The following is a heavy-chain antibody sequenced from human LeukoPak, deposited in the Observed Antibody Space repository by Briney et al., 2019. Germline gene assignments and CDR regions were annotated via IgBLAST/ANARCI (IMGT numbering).Heavy chain of an antibody. Sequence: ASVKVSCKASVFTFSGYYIHWVRQAPGQGLEWMGRINPNSGGTDYAPKFQGRVTLTRDTSISTAYMDLSSLTFDDTAVYYCARGSRSDYWGQGTLVTVSS. D-gene: IGHD3-10*01. J-gene: IGHJ4*02. CDR1: VFTFSGYY. CDR2: INPNSGGT. V-gene: IGHV1-2*06. CDR3: ARGSRSDY.